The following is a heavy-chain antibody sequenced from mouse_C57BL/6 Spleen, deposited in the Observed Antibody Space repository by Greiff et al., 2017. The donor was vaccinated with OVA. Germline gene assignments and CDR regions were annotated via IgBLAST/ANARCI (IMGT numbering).Heavy chain of an antibody. Sequence: VQLQQSGPELVKPGASVKIPCKASGYTFTDYNMDWVKQSHGKSLEWIGDINPNNGGTIYNQKFKGKATLTVDKSSSTAYMELRSLTSEDTAVYYCARVYGTTVVATSYYFDYWGQGTTLTVSS. CDR2: INPNNGGT. CDR3: ARVYGTTVVATSYYFDY. CDR1: GYTFTDYN. J-gene: IGHJ2*01. V-gene: IGHV1-18*01. D-gene: IGHD1-1*01.